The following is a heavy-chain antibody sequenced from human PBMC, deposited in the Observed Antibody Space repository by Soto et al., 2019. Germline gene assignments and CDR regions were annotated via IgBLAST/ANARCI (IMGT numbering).Heavy chain of an antibody. CDR3: ARDHFPSIAVAVFYYYYYGMDV. CDR1: GFTFSSYA. Sequence: GGSLRLSCAASGFTFSSYAMHWVRQAPGKGLEWVAVISYDGSNKYYADSVKGRFTISRDNSKNTLYLQMNSLRAEDTAVYYCARDHFPSIAVAVFYYYYYGMDVWGQGTTVTVSS. V-gene: IGHV3-30-3*01. J-gene: IGHJ6*02. CDR2: ISYDGSNK. D-gene: IGHD6-19*01.